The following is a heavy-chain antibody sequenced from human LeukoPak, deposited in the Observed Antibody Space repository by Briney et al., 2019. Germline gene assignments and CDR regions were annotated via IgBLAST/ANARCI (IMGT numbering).Heavy chain of an antibody. Sequence: PSETLSLTCTVSGGSISSYYWSWIRQPPGKGLEWIGEINHSGSTNYDPSLTSRVTISVDTSKNQFSLRLSSVTAADTAVYYCARQNYGDEDYWGQGTLVTVSS. CDR3: ARQNYGDEDY. D-gene: IGHD4-17*01. CDR1: GGSISSYY. J-gene: IGHJ4*02. V-gene: IGHV4-34*01. CDR2: INHSGST.